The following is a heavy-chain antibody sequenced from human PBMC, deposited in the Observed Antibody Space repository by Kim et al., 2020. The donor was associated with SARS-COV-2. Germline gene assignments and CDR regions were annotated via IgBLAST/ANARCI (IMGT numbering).Heavy chain of an antibody. J-gene: IGHJ4*02. CDR1: GFTFSSYA. CDR2: ISGSGGST. V-gene: IGHV3-23*01. Sequence: GSLRLSCAASGFTFSSYAMSWVRQAPGKGLEWVSAISGSGGSTYYADSVKGRFTISRDNSKNTLYLQMNSLRAEDTAVYYCAKGPFRDYDSSEDYFDYWGQGTLVTVSS. D-gene: IGHD3-22*01. CDR3: AKGPFRDYDSSEDYFDY.